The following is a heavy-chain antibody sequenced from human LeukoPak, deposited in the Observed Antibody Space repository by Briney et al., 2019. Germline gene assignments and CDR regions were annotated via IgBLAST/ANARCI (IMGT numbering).Heavy chain of an antibody. D-gene: IGHD3-10*01. CDR2: ISGSGGST. CDR1: GSTFSSYA. J-gene: IGHJ4*02. CDR3: AKTPPARGAYYFDY. V-gene: IGHV3-23*01. Sequence: GGSLRLSSAASGSTFSSYAMSWVRQSPGKGLEWVSAISGSGGSTYYADSVKGRFTISRDNSKNTLYLQMNSLRAEDTAVYYCAKTPPARGAYYFDYWGQGTLVTVSS.